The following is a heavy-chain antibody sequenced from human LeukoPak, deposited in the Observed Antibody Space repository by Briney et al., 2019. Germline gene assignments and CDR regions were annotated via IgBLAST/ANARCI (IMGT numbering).Heavy chain of an antibody. CDR3: ARRVVLTRYYYFDY. D-gene: IGHD3-9*01. Sequence: GGSLRLSCAASGFSLSTYGVSWVRQPPGKGLEWVSAITGSGGNTYYADSVKGRFTISRDNSKNTLYLQMNSLGVEDTAVYYCARRVVLTRYYYFDYWGQGTLVIVSS. CDR2: ITGSGGNT. V-gene: IGHV3-23*01. CDR1: GFSLSTYG. J-gene: IGHJ4*02.